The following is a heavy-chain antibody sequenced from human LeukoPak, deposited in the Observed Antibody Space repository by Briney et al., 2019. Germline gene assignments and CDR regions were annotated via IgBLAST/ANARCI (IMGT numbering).Heavy chain of an antibody. V-gene: IGHV4-59*01. CDR1: GGSISNYY. CDR3: ARGHGIDPYYYYYYMDV. Sequence: SETLSLTCTVSGGSISNYYWNWIRQPPGKGLEWIGYIYYSESTSYNPSLKSRVTISLATSNNQFSLKLRSVTAADTAVYYCARGHGIDPYYYYYYMDVWGKGTTVTVSS. J-gene: IGHJ6*03. D-gene: IGHD1-14*01. CDR2: IYYSEST.